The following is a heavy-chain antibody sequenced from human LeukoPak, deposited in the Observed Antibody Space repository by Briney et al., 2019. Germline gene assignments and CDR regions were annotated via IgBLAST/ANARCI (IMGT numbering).Heavy chain of an antibody. Sequence: GGSLRLSCAASGFTFSTYWMSWVRQAPGKGLEWVASIKQDGSDEYYVDSVKGRLTISRDNAKNSLYLQMNSLRAEDTALYYCARTIHYWGQGTLVTVS. CDR3: ARTIHY. J-gene: IGHJ4*02. V-gene: IGHV3-7*05. D-gene: IGHD2-21*01. CDR2: IKQDGSDE. CDR1: GFTFSTYW.